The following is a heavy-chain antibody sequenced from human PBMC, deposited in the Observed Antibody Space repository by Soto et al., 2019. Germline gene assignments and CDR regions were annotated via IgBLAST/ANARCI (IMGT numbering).Heavy chain of an antibody. CDR3: AKEKWPIYYDFWSGPMDYGMDV. Sequence: GGSLRLSCAASGFTFDDYAMHWVRQAPGRGLEWVSGISWNGDSIGYADSVKGRFTISRDNAKNSLYLQMNSLRAEDTALYYCAKEKWPIYYDFWSGPMDYGMDVWGQGTTVTSP. CDR2: ISWNGDSI. J-gene: IGHJ6*02. V-gene: IGHV3-9*01. CDR1: GFTFDDYA. D-gene: IGHD3-3*01.